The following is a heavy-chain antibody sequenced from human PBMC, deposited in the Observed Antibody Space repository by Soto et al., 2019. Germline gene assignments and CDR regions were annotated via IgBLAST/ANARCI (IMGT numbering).Heavy chain of an antibody. J-gene: IGHJ5*02. CDR1: DGSISSGGYS. CDR2: IYHSGST. Sequence: SETPSLTCAVPDGSISSGGYSWSWILQPPGKGLEWIGYIYHSGSTYYNPSLKSRVTISVDRSKNQFSLKLSSVTAADTAVYYCARLVVVVATQFYWFVPPGQGTLVTVST. D-gene: IGHD2-15*01. V-gene: IGHV4-30-2*01. CDR3: ARLVVVVATQFYWFVP.